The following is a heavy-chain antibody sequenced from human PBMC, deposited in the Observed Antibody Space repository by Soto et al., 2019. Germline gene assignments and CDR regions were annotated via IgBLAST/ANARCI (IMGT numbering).Heavy chain of an antibody. Sequence: GASVKVSCKASGYTFTSYGISWVRQAPGQGLEWMGWISAYNGNTNYAQKLQGRVTMTTDTSTSTAYMELRSLRSDDTAVYYCARVGVYATKYDSSDYWGQGTLVTVSS. CDR2: ISAYNGNT. J-gene: IGHJ4*02. CDR1: GYTFTSYG. V-gene: IGHV1-18*01. D-gene: IGHD2-8*02. CDR3: ARVGVYATKYDSSDY.